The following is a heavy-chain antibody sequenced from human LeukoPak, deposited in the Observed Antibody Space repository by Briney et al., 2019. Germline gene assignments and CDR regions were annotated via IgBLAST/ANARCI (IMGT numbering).Heavy chain of an antibody. CDR3: ARPSDGDYEPYYFDY. D-gene: IGHD4-17*01. CDR2: IYPGDSDT. V-gene: IGHV5-51*01. CDR1: GYSFTSYW. J-gene: IGHJ4*02. Sequence: GESLKISCKGSGYSFTSYWIGWVRQMPGKGLEWMGIIYPGDSDTRYSPSFQGQVTISADKSISTAYLQWSSLKASDTAMYYCARPSDGDYEPYYFDYWGQGTLVTVSS.